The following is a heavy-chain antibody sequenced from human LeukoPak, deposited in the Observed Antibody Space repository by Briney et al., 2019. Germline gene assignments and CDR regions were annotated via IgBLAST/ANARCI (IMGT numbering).Heavy chain of an antibody. CDR1: EFTVSSNY. D-gene: IGHD5-18*01. CDR2: IHSGGST. J-gene: IGHJ4*02. Sequence: PGGSLRLSCAASEFTVSSNYMSWVRQAPGKGLEWVSVIHSGGSTYYANSVKGRFTISRDNSENMLHLQMNSLRAEDTAVYYCARSSRGYSYGYFDYWGQGTLVTVSS. CDR3: ARSSRGYSYGYFDY. V-gene: IGHV3-66*02.